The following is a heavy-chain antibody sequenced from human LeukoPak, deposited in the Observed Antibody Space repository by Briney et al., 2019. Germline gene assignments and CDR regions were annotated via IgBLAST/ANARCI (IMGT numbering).Heavy chain of an antibody. J-gene: IGHJ4*02. V-gene: IGHV4-59*01. Sequence: SENLSLTCTVSGGSISNYYWSWIRQPPGKGLECIGYMYYSESANYNPSLESRVTISVDTSKNQFSLKLSSVTAADTAVYYCARDKVGSGWYDYWGQGTLVTVSS. CDR3: ARDKVGSGWYDY. CDR1: GGSISNYY. CDR2: MYYSESA. D-gene: IGHD6-19*01.